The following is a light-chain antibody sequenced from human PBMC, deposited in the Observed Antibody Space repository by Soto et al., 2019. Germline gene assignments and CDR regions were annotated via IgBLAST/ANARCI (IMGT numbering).Light chain of an antibody. CDR1: QGVSANS. V-gene: IGKV3-20*01. J-gene: IGKJ1*01. CDR3: QQYRTSVRT. Sequence: PGERATLSCRASQGVSANSLAWYQQKPGQAPSLVIYGASSRAAGVPDRFSGRGSGTEFTLTISRLEPEDFAVYYCQQYRTSVRTFGQGTKVEV. CDR2: GAS.